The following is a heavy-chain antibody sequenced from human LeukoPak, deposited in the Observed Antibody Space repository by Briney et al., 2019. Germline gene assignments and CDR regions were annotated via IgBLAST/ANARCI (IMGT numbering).Heavy chain of an antibody. CDR3: ARGHCSGGSCYRSLVDY. CDR1: GFSFHSYA. CDR2: ISSSSTYI. D-gene: IGHD2-15*01. J-gene: IGHJ4*02. Sequence: GGSLRLSCVASGFSFHSYAMGWVRQAPGKGLEWVSSISSSSTYIYFADSVKGRLTISRDNAKNSLYLQMNSLRAEDTAVYYCARGHCSGGSCYRSLVDYWGQGTLVTVSS. V-gene: IGHV3-21*01.